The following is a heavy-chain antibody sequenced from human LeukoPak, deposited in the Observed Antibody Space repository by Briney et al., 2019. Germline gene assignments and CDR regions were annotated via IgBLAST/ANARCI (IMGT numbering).Heavy chain of an antibody. CDR2: ITASAAGT. J-gene: IGHJ6*02. D-gene: IGHD1-14*01. Sequence: GGSLRLSCAASGLTFSSYAMSWVRQAPGKGLEWVSGITASAAGTYYADSVKGRFTISRDNSKNTLYLQMNSLRAEDTAIYYCAKARNHYYSHYIDVWGHGTTVTVSS. CDR3: AKARNHYYSHYIDV. V-gene: IGHV3-23*01. CDR1: GLTFSSYA.